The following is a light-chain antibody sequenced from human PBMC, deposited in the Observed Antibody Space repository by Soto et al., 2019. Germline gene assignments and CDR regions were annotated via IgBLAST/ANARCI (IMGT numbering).Light chain of an antibody. J-gene: IGKJ1*01. V-gene: IGKV3-15*01. Sequence: EIVLTQSPGTLSVSPGERATLSCRASQSVSSKLAWYQQKPGQAPRLLFYGASTGATGIPARFSGSGSETEFTLSISSLQSEDFAVYYCQQYNNWPGTFGQGXKVDIK. CDR1: QSVSSK. CDR2: GAS. CDR3: QQYNNWPGT.